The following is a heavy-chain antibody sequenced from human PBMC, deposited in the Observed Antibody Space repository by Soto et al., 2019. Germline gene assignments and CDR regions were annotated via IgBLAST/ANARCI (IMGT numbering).Heavy chain of an antibody. CDR1: GFTFSSYA. V-gene: IGHV3-30-3*01. CDR3: ARDRYSSSWSYYSYYYGMDV. J-gene: IGHJ6*02. D-gene: IGHD6-13*01. Sequence: QVQLVESGGGVVQPGRSLRLSCAASGFTFSSYAMHWVRQAPGKGLEWVAVISYDGSNKYYADSVKGRFTISRDNSKNTLYLQMNSLRAEDTAVYYCARDRYSSSWSYYSYYYGMDVWGQGTTVTVSS. CDR2: ISYDGSNK.